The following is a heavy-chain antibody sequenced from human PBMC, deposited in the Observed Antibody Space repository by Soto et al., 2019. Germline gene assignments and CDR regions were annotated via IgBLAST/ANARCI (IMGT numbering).Heavy chain of an antibody. CDR1: GGTFRRYA. Sequence: QVQVVQSGAEVKKPGSSVKVSCKASGGTFRRYAVTWVRQAPGQGLEWMGGLIPMFGTANYAQKFQGRATITADDSTSTAYVELSSLRSEDAAVYYWARALYDSTPYEEHWGQGTLVTVSS. CDR3: ARALYDSTPYEEH. V-gene: IGHV1-69*12. CDR2: LIPMFGTA. D-gene: IGHD3-22*01. J-gene: IGHJ1*01.